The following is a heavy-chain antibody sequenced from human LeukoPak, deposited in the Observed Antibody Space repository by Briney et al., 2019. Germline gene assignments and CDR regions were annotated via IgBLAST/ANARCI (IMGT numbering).Heavy chain of an antibody. J-gene: IGHJ4*02. V-gene: IGHV3-30*10. CDR3: AKGSSSYGHPISPLVDY. Sequence: PGRSLRLSCAASGFTFTNFAMHWVRQAPAKGLEWVAVISYDGSEKFYTDSVKGRFSISRDNSRKLLYLQMNSLRTEDTAVYYCAKGSSSYGHPISPLVDYWGQGALVTVSS. D-gene: IGHD3-10*01. CDR2: ISYDGSEK. CDR1: GFTFTNFA.